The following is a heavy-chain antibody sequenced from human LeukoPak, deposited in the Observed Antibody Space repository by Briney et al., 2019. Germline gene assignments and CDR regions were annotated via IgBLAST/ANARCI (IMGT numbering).Heavy chain of an antibody. J-gene: IGHJ6*02. Sequence: PGGSLRLSCGASGFTFSIYGMHWVRQAPGKGPEWVAVIWFDGSNKYYADSVKGRFTISRDSSKNTLYLQINSLRAEDTAVYYCARANYGSGSNYYYGLDVWGQGTTVTVSS. CDR2: IWFDGSNK. CDR3: ARANYGSGSNYYYGLDV. D-gene: IGHD3-10*01. CDR1: GFTFSIYG. V-gene: IGHV3-33*01.